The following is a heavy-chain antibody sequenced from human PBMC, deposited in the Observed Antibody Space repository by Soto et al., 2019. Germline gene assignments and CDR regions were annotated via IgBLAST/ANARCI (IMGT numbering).Heavy chain of an antibody. J-gene: IGHJ4*02. CDR1: GFTFSNYG. Sequence: QVQLVESGGGVVQPGRSLRLSCAASGFTFSNYGMHWVRQAPGKGLEWVAVISFDGSNKYYADSVKGRFTISRDNSKNTLSLQINSLRAEDTAVYFCAKDSVLRYFDWLKPPDYWSQGTLVTVSS. CDR2: ISFDGSNK. D-gene: IGHD3-9*01. V-gene: IGHV3-30*18. CDR3: AKDSVLRYFDWLKPPDY.